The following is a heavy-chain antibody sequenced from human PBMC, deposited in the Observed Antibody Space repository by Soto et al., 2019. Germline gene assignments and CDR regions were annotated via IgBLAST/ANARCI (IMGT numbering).Heavy chain of an antibody. CDR3: TTDHPADYFDC. V-gene: IGHV3-15*01. J-gene: IGHJ4*02. CDR2: IKSKTDGGTT. CDR1: GFTFSNAW. Sequence: LRLPFAASGFTFSNAWMSWVRQAPGKGLEWVGRIKSKTDGGTTDYAAPVKGRFTISRDDSKNTLYLQNNSLKTEDTAVYYCTTDHPADYFDCWGQGTLVT.